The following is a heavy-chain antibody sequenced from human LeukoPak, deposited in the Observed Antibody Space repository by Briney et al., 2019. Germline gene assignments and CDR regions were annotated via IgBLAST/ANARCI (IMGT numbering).Heavy chain of an antibody. V-gene: IGHV3-7*05. Sequence: GGSLRLSCAASAFTFSSYWMSWVRQAPGKGLQWVANIKQDGSQKYYVDSVKGRFTISRDNAINSLYLQMDSLRSDDTAVYYCARLGPRQVYDYWGQGTLVTVSS. CDR3: ARLGPRQVYDY. J-gene: IGHJ4*02. CDR2: IKQDGSQK. CDR1: AFTFSSYW. D-gene: IGHD1-14*01.